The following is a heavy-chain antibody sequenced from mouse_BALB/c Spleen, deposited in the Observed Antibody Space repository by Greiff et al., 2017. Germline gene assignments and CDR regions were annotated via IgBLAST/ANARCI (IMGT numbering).Heavy chain of an antibody. CDR1: GFTFSSYA. CDR3: ARCGDYYGSRYFDV. J-gene: IGHJ1*01. D-gene: IGHD1-1*01. V-gene: IGHV5-6-5*01. Sequence: EVKLMESGGGLVKPGGSLKLSCAASGFTFSSYAMSWVRQTPEKRLEWVASISSGGSTYYPDSVKGRFTISRDNARNILYLQMSSLRSEDTAMYYCARCGDYYGSRYFDVWGAGTTVTVSS. CDR2: ISSGGST.